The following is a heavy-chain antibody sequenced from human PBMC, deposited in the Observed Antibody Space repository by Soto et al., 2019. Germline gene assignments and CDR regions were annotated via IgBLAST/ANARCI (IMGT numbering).Heavy chain of an antibody. CDR2: IFWDDNK. CDR1: GFSLTSTGMG. J-gene: IGHJ4*02. Sequence: GSGPTLVNPTQTLTLTCTFSGFSLTSTGMGVGWIRQPPGQALEWLALIFWDDNKRYNPSLESRLTIPKDTSNNQFLFTMTKMDLLDTGTYFCVNRPQGETTFYYGGQETRVTVSS. CDR3: VNRPQGETTFYY. V-gene: IGHV2-5*02. D-gene: IGHD1-1*01.